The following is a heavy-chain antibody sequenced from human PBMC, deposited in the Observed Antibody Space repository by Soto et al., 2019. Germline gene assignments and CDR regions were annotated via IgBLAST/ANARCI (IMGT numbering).Heavy chain of an antibody. V-gene: IGHV3-30-3*01. CDR3: ARVVSGHFDY. J-gene: IGHJ4*02. Sequence: QVQLVESGGGVVQPGRSLRLSCAASGFTFSSYAMNWVRQAPGKGLEWVTVISYDGSNKYYADSVKGRFTISRDNSKNTLYVQMNSLRAEDTAVYYCARVVSGHFDYWGQGTLVTVSS. CDR2: ISYDGSNK. D-gene: IGHD1-26*01. CDR1: GFTFSSYA.